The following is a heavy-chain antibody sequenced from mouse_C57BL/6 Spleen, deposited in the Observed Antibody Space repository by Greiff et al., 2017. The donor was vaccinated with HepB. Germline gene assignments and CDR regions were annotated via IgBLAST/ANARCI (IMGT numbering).Heavy chain of an antibody. Sequence: EVQLQQSGAELVRPGASVKLSCTASGFNIKDYYMHWVKQRPEQGLEWIGRIDPEDGDTEYAPKFQGKATMTADTSSNTAYLPLSSLTSEDTAVYYCTTWGTTVVATDAMDYWGQGTSVTVSS. V-gene: IGHV14-1*01. CDR2: IDPEDGDT. CDR1: GFNIKDYY. CDR3: TTWGTTVVATDAMDY. D-gene: IGHD1-1*01. J-gene: IGHJ4*01.